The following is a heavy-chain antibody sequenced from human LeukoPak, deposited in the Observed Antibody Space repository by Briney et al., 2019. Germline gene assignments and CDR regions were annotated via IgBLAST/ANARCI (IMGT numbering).Heavy chain of an antibody. Sequence: PGGSLRLSCAASGFSFRSYAMHWVRQAPGKGLEWVTVIANDGRDKKYADSVRGRFTISRDNSKNTLYLQMNSLRAEDTAVYYCAKVVPPSTYYYDSSGSYYFDYWGQGTLVTVSS. J-gene: IGHJ4*02. D-gene: IGHD3-22*01. CDR2: IANDGRDK. CDR3: AKVVPPSTYYYDSSGSYYFDY. CDR1: GFSFRSYA. V-gene: IGHV3-30*04.